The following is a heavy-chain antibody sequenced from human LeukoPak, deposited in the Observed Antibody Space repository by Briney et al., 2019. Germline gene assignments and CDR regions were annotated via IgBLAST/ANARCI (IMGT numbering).Heavy chain of an antibody. V-gene: IGHV1-69*13. CDR3: ARVGYAGSYYHY. D-gene: IGHD2-8*01. CDR1: GGTFSSYA. J-gene: IGHJ4*02. CDR2: IIPIFGTA. Sequence: SVKVSCKASGGTFSSYAISWVRQAPGQGLEWMGGIIPIFGTANYAQKFQGRVTITADESTSTAYMELSSLRSEDTAVYYCARVGYAGSYYHYWGQGTLVTVSS.